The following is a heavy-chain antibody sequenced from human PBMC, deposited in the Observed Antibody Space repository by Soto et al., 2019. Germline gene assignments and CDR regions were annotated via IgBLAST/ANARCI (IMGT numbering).Heavy chain of an antibody. V-gene: IGHV1-8*01. Sequence: ASVKVSCKASGYTFTSYDINWVRQATGQGLEWMGWMNPNSGNTGYAQKFQGRVTMTRNTSISTAYMELSSLRSEDTAVYYCARVFSRITMVRGVIIKENYYYYMDVWGKGTTVTVSS. D-gene: IGHD3-10*01. CDR2: MNPNSGNT. CDR1: GYTFTSYD. CDR3: ARVFSRITMVRGVIIKENYYYYMDV. J-gene: IGHJ6*03.